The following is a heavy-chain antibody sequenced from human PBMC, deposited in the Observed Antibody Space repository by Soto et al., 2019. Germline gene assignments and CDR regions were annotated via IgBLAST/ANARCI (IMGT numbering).Heavy chain of an antibody. CDR1: EFAFSSYP. V-gene: IGHV3-23*01. J-gene: IGHJ3*02. Sequence: GGSLRLSCAASEFAFSSYPMSWVRQAPGKGLEWVSAITGSGGFTNYADSVKGRFTISRDNSKNTLFLQMNSLRAEDTAVYYCAKARDTVTAYDAYDMWGQGTMVTVSS. CDR3: AKARDTVTAYDAYDM. D-gene: IGHD2-21*02. CDR2: ITGSGGFT.